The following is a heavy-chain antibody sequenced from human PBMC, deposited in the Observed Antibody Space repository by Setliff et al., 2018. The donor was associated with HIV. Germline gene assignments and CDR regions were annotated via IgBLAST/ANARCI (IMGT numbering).Heavy chain of an antibody. CDR2: FYPGTGGT. CDR3: ARAAPGGGNDYFGY. J-gene: IGHJ4*02. CDR1: GYTFNDFV. Sequence: ASVKVSCKTSGYTFNDFVIHWVRQAPGQRPEYMGWFYPGTGGTGYSPRFQGRLTFSRDTSATTAHVEVNSLTSEDTAVYYCARAAPGGGNDYFGYWGQGALVTVS. D-gene: IGHD3-16*01. V-gene: IGHV1-3*01.